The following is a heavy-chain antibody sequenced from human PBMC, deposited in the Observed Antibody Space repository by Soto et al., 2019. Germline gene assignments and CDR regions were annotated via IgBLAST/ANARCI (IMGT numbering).Heavy chain of an antibody. CDR1: GGTFRNYP. V-gene: IGHV1-69*02. J-gene: IGHJ4*02. CDR3: ARGPLVVLNYFES. CDR2: IFPLTDIP. Sequence: QVQRVQSGTEVKKPGSSVKVSGKASGGTFRNYPINWVRQAPGQGLEWMGSIFPLTDIPDYAQNFQARLTISADKSTSTAYMELSSLTSDDTAMYFCARGPLVVLNYFESWGQGTLVTVSS.